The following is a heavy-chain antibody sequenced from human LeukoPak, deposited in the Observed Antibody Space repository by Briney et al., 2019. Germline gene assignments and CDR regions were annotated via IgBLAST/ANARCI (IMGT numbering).Heavy chain of an antibody. V-gene: IGHV3-23*01. CDR3: AKEGDIVGATHFDY. J-gene: IGHJ4*02. D-gene: IGHD1-26*01. CDR1: GFTFSSFW. Sequence: GGSLRLSCAASGFTFSSFWMSWVRQAPGKGLEWVSAISGSGDSTFYADSVRGRFTISRDNSKNTVYLQMNSLGDEDTALYYCAKEGDIVGATHFDYWGQGTLVTVSS. CDR2: ISGSGDST.